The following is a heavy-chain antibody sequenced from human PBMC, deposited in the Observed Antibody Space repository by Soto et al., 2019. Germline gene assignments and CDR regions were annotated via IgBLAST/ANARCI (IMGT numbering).Heavy chain of an antibody. V-gene: IGHV4-39*01. J-gene: IGHJ4*02. CDR3: ARLGYCSGGSCNPLFDY. D-gene: IGHD2-15*01. CDR1: GGSISSSYYY. Sequence: QLQLQESGPGLVKPSETLSLTCTVSGGSISSSYYYWGWIRQPPGKGLEWIGSIYYSGSTYYNPSLQSRVTTSVDTSKNQFSRKLSSVSAADTAVFYCARLGYCSGGSCNPLFDYWGQGTLVTVSS. CDR2: IYYSGST.